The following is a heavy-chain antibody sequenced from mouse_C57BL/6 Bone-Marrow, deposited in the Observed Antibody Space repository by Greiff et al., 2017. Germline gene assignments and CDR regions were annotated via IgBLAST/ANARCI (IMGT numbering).Heavy chain of an antibody. D-gene: IGHD1-1*02. V-gene: IGHV1-5*01. CDR1: GYTFTSYW. Sequence: EVQLQQSGTVLARPGASVKMSCKTSGYTFTSYWMHWVKQRPGQGLEWIGAIYPGNSDTSYNQKFKGKAKLTAVTSASTAYMELSSLTNEDSAVYYGTRLGGAYWGQGTLVTVSA. CDR3: TRLGGAY. J-gene: IGHJ3*01. CDR2: IYPGNSDT.